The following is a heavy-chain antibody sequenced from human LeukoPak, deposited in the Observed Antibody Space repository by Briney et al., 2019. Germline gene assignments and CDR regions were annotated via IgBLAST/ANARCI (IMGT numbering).Heavy chain of an antibody. CDR1: VGSISSSSYH. V-gene: IGHV4-39*07. CDR2: IYYSGTT. Sequence: PSETLSLTCTVSVGSISSSSYHWGWIRQPPGKGLEWIASIYYSGTTYYNPSLKSRVTISVDTSKNQFSLKLNSVTAADTAVYYCAKENFGANYFDYWGQGSLVTVSA. CDR3: AKENFGANYFDY. J-gene: IGHJ4*02. D-gene: IGHD4-17*01.